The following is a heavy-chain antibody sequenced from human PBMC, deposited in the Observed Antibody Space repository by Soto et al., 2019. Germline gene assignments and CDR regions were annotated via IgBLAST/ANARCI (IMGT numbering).Heavy chain of an antibody. CDR1: GGTFSDYT. CDR2: IIQFVGSR. V-gene: IGHV1-69*01. J-gene: IGHJ6*02. CDR3: AAKQYRTSSTTSLYTYGRAI. Sequence: QVQLVQSGAEVKRPGSSVKVSCRASGGTFSDYTFSWVRQAPGQGLEWLGGIIQFVGSRKYAHNFQARGPFSADESTATAFMDLSSLRSGDTAGYYCAAKQYRTSSTTSLYTYGRAIWGQGTTVTVSS. D-gene: IGHD6-6*01.